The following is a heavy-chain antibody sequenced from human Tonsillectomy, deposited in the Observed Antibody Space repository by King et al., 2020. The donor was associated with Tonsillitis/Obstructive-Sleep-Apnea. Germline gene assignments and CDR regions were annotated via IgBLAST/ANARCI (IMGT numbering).Heavy chain of an antibody. Sequence: VQLVESGGGLVQPGGSLRLSCAASGFTFSSYEMNWVRQAPGKGLEWVSYIRSSGSTISYADSVTGRFTLSRDNAKKSLYLQMNSLRAADTAVYYCVRDRAYYDSSGYYGAVGRLWVWYFDIWGRGTLFTVSS. CDR2: IRSSGSTI. V-gene: IGHV3-48*03. CDR1: GFTFSSYE. J-gene: IGHJ2*01. CDR3: VRDRAYYDSSGYYGAVGRLWVWYFDI. D-gene: IGHD3-22*01.